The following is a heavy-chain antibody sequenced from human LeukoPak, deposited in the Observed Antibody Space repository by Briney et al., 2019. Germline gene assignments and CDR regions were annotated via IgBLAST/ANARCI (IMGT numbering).Heavy chain of an antibody. CDR3: ARGQETYDILTGYYFGWSQEEYFQH. Sequence: ASVKVSCKGSGYTFTIYDINWVRQATGQGLEWMGWMNPNSGNTGYAQKFQGRVTMTRNTSISTAYMELSSLRSEDTAVYYCARGQETYDILTGYYFGWSQEEYFQHWGQGTLVTVSS. CDR1: GYTFTIYD. CDR2: MNPNSGNT. J-gene: IGHJ1*01. D-gene: IGHD3-9*01. V-gene: IGHV1-8*02.